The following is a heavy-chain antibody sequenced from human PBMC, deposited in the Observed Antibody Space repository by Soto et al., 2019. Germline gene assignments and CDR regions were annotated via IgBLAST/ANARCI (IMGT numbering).Heavy chain of an antibody. V-gene: IGHV4-4*02. J-gene: IGHJ3*02. CDR1: SGSISSSNW. Sequence: QVQLQESGPGLVKPSGTLSLTCAVSSGSISSSNWWSWVRQPPGKGLEWIGEIYHSGSTNYKQSLKSRVTISVDKSTNQFSLKLSSVTAADTAVYYCAGGITVAGPSRDGFDIWGQGTMVTVSS. CDR2: IYHSGST. D-gene: IGHD6-19*01. CDR3: AGGITVAGPSRDGFDI.